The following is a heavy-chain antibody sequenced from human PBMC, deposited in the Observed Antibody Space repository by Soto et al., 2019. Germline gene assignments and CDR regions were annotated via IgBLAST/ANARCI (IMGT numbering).Heavy chain of an antibody. CDR3: AKATRYDFWSGHYGMDV. Sequence: PGGSLRLSCAASGFTFSSYGIHWVRQAPGKGLEWVAVISYDGSNKYYADSVKGRFTISRDNSKNTLYLQMNSLRAEDTAVYYCAKATRYDFWSGHYGMDVWGQGTTVTVSS. J-gene: IGHJ6*02. CDR2: ISYDGSNK. D-gene: IGHD3-3*01. CDR1: GFTFSSYG. V-gene: IGHV3-30*18.